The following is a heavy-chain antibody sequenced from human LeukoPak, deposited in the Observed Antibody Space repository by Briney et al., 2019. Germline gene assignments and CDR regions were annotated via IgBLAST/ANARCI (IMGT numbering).Heavy chain of an antibody. Sequence: SETLSLTCTVSGGSISSSSYYWGWIRQPPGKGLEWIGSIYYSGSTYYNPSLKSRVAISVDTSKNQFSLKLSSVTAADTAVYYCATDHRFGDPRFDPWGQGTLVTVSS. J-gene: IGHJ5*02. CDR3: ATDHRFGDPRFDP. CDR1: GGSISSSSYY. CDR2: IYYSGST. D-gene: IGHD3-10*01. V-gene: IGHV4-39*07.